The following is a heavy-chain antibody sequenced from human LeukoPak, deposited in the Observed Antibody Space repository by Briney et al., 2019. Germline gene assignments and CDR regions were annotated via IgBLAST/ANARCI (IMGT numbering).Heavy chain of an antibody. V-gene: IGHV5-51*01. Sequence: GESLKISGKAAGYTFTDYWIAWVRQVPGKDLEYMGIVYPGDSDARYWPPFEGQVTISVDKSIDTAYLEWNSLRASDSAIYYCARPHYFNTIADAIDVWGPGTLVAVSS. CDR1: GYTFTDYW. CDR3: ARPHYFNTIADAIDV. D-gene: IGHD3-22*01. J-gene: IGHJ3*01. CDR2: VYPGDSDA.